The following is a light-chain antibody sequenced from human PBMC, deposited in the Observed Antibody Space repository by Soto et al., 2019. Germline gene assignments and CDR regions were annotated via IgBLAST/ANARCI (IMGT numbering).Light chain of an antibody. CDR3: QTWGTGEV. Sequence: QLVLTQSPSASASLGASVKLTCTLSSGHSSYAIAWHQQQPEKGPRYLMTLNSDGSHSKGDGIPDRFSGSSSGAERYLTISSLHSEDEADYYCQTWGTGEVFGGGTKLTVL. V-gene: IGLV4-69*01. CDR1: SGHSSYA. J-gene: IGLJ2*01. CDR2: LNSDGSH.